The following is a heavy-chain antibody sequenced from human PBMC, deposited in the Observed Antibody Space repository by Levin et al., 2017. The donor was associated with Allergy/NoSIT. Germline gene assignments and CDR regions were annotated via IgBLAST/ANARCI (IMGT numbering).Heavy chain of an antibody. V-gene: IGHV1-2*06. J-gene: IGHJ5*02. CDR3: AKDLGYCSSPSCYGEAKNWFDP. D-gene: IGHD2-2*01. CDR2: INPNSGGT. Sequence: ASVKVSCKASGYTFTAYYMHWVRQAPGQGLEWMGRINPNSGGTDYALKFQGRVTMTRDTSISTAYMDLSRLRSDDTAVYYCAKDLGYCSSPSCYGEAKNWFDPWGQGTLITVSS. CDR1: GYTFTAYY.